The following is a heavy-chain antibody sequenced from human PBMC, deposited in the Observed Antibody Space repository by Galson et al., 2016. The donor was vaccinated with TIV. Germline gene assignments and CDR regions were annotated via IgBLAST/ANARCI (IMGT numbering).Heavy chain of an antibody. J-gene: IGHJ3*02. Sequence: VKVSCKVSGGSFSTYAINWVRQAPGQGPEWMGRIIPILGPTKYAQRFQGRVSITADKSTNTAYMDLSSLRSDDTAVYYCARDNQATFGYDDAFYIWGQGTLVTVSS. CDR2: IIPILGPT. CDR3: ARDNQATFGYDDAFYI. V-gene: IGHV1-69*13. D-gene: IGHD5-12*01. CDR1: GGSFSTYA.